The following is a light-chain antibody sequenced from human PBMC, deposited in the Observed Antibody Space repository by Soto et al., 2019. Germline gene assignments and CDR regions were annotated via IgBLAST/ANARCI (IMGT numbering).Light chain of an antibody. V-gene: IGLV9-49*01. CDR2: VGTGGIVG. CDR1: SGYTNYK. J-gene: IGLJ2*01. Sequence: VLTQPPSASASLGASVTLTCTLSSGYTNYKVDWYQQRPGKGPRFVMRVGTGGIVGSKGDGIPDRFSVLGSGLNRYLTIKNIQEEDESDYHCGADHGSGSNFVVVFGGGTKLTVL. CDR3: GADHGSGSNFVVV.